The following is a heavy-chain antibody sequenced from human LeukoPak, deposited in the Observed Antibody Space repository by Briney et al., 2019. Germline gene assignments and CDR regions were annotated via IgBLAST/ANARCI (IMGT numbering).Heavy chain of an antibody. D-gene: IGHD3-22*01. CDR3: ARLSMIDTFDI. CDR1: GYGFMTYW. Sequence: GESLKISCQASGYGFMTYWIGWVRPMPGKGLEWMAIIYPGDSDTKYSPSFQDQVTISADKSINTAYLHWRSLKASDTAMYYCARLSMIDTFDIWGLGTVVTVSS. CDR2: IYPGDSDT. J-gene: IGHJ3*02. V-gene: IGHV5-51*01.